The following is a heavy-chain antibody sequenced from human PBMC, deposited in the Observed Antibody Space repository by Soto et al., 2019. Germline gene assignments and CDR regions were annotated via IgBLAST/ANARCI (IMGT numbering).Heavy chain of an antibody. Sequence: GASVKVSCKASGFTFTSSAVQWVRQARGQRLEWIGWIVVGSGNTNYAQKFQERVTITRDMSTSTAYMELSSLRSEDTAVYYCAADVRHDFWSCPPPTMDVWGQGTTVTVSS. J-gene: IGHJ6*02. CDR3: AADVRHDFWSCPPPTMDV. V-gene: IGHV1-58*01. D-gene: IGHD3-3*01. CDR1: GFTFTSSA. CDR2: IVVGSGNT.